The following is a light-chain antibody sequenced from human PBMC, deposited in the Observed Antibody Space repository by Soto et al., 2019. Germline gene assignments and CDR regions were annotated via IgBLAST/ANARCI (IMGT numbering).Light chain of an antibody. V-gene: IGLV2-14*01. Sequence: QSALTQPASVSGSPGQSITISCTGTSSDVGGYNYVSWYQQHPGKAPKLMIYEVNNRPSGVSNRFSGSKSGNTASLTISGLQADDEADYYCSSYSRSSSYVFGTGTKLTVL. CDR2: EVN. CDR3: SSYSRSSSYV. J-gene: IGLJ1*01. CDR1: SSDVGGYNY.